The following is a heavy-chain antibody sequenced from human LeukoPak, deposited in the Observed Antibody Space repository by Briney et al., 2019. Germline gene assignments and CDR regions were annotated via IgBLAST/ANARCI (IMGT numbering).Heavy chain of an antibody. CDR2: TYSGGST. CDR1: GFTVSSNY. V-gene: IGHV3-53*01. CDR3: ARTVTMEWYFDL. J-gene: IGHJ2*01. D-gene: IGHD4-17*01. Sequence: GGSLRLSCAASGFTVSSNYMSWVRQAPGKGLEWVSVTYSGGSTYYADSVKGRFTISRDNYKNTLYLQMNSLRAEDTAVYYCARTVTMEWYFDLWGRGTLVTVSS.